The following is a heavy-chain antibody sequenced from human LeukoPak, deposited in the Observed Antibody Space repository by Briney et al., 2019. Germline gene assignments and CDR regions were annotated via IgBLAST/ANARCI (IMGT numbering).Heavy chain of an antibody. V-gene: IGHV3-48*01. CDR3: ARDTLGYCSSTSCYDAFDI. CDR1: GFTFSSYS. J-gene: IGHJ3*02. Sequence: GGSLRLSCAASGFTFSSYSMNWVRQAPGKGLEWVSYISSSSSTIYYADSVKGRVTISRDNAKNSLYLQMNSLRAEDTAVYYCARDTLGYCSSTSCYDAFDIWGQGTMVTVSS. CDR2: ISSSSSTI. D-gene: IGHD2-2*01.